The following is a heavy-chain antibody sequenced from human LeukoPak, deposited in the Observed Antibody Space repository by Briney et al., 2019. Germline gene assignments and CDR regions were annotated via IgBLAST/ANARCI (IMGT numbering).Heavy chain of an antibody. Sequence: KPSETLSLTCTVSGGSITSSGYYWGWIRQPPGKGLEWIVSIYYSGGTYYNPSLKSRVTISVDTSKNQFSLKLSSVTAADTAVYYCARPGYATDAFDIWGQGTMVTVSS. D-gene: IGHD5-12*01. CDR1: GGSITSSGYY. CDR3: ARPGYATDAFDI. CDR2: IYYSGGT. J-gene: IGHJ3*02. V-gene: IGHV4-39*01.